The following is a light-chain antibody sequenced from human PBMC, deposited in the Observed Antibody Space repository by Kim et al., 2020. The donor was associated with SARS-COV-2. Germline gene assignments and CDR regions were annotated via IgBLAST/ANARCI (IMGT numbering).Light chain of an antibody. CDR2: DNS. V-gene: IGLV1-40*01. CDR1: GCNIGACYD. Sequence: GQKVTISCTGSGCNIGACYDVHWYQQLPVTAPKLRIYDNSNRPSGVPDRFSGSKSGTSASLVITGLQAEDEADYYCQSYDSSLSVVFGGGTQLTVL. J-gene: IGLJ2*01. CDR3: QSYDSSLSVV.